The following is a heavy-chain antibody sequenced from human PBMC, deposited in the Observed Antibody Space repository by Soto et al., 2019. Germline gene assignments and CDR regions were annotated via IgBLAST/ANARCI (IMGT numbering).Heavy chain of an antibody. CDR1: GFTFSSYS. J-gene: IGHJ6*04. CDR2: ISSSSSTI. CDR3: ARDLGKKGSPGGKVARGYSYGFAYYYYGMDV. Sequence: GGSLRLSCAASGFTFSSYSMNWVRQAPGKGLEWVSYISSSSSTIYYADSVKGRFTISRDNAKNSLYLQMNSLRAEDTAVYYCARDLGKKGSPGGKVARGYSYGFAYYYYGMDVWGKGTTVTVSS. V-gene: IGHV3-48*01. D-gene: IGHD5-18*01.